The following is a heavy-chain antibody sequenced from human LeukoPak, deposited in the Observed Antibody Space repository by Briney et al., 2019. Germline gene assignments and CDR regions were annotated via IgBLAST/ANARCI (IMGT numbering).Heavy chain of an antibody. CDR3: ARDGVYQLLLVNYYYGMDV. J-gene: IGHJ6*02. Sequence: GGSLRLSCAASGFTFSSYAMHWVRQAPGKGLEWVAVISYDGSNKYYADSVKGRFTISRDNSKNTLYLQMNSLRAEDTAVYYCARDGVYQLLLVNYYYGMDVWGQGTTVTVSS. V-gene: IGHV3-30-3*01. CDR2: ISYDGSNK. D-gene: IGHD2-2*01. CDR1: GFTFSSYA.